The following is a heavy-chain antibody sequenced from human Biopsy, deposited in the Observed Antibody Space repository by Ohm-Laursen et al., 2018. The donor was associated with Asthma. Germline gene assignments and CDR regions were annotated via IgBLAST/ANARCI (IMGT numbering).Heavy chain of an antibody. V-gene: IGHV3-30-3*01. Sequence: RSLRLSCSASGFTFHNYVMHWVRQAPGKGLEWVAGIFFDGSNKYYADSVKGRFTISRDNSKDTLYLQVNSLRGDDTAVYYCARGKTWGRSYYFDYWGQGTLATVSS. CDR1: GFTFHNYV. CDR3: ARGKTWGRSYYFDY. J-gene: IGHJ4*02. D-gene: IGHD6-6*01. CDR2: IFFDGSNK.